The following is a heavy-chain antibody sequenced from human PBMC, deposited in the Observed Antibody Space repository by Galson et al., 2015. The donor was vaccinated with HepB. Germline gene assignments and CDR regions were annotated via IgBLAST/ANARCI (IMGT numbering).Heavy chain of an antibody. CDR1: GITVNSNY. CDR3: ARGGAALVVLNF. J-gene: IGHJ4*02. CDR2: IYGGGTT. Sequence: SLRLSCAASGITVNSNYMSWVRQAPGKGLEWVSVIYGGGTTYYAASVKGRFTISRDNSKNILYLQMNSLRDADTAVYYCARGGAALVVLNFWGQGTLVTVSS. V-gene: IGHV3-53*01. D-gene: IGHD5-18*01.